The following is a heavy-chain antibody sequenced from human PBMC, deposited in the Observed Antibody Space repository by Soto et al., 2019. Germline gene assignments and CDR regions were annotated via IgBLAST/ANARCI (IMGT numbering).Heavy chain of an antibody. CDR2: IYADGTT. CDR1: GFTVSNDY. Sequence: GGSLRLSCAASGFTVSNDYMSWVRQAPGKGLEWVSVIYADGTTYYADSVKGRFTISRDNSKNTLYLQMDSLRAEDTAVYYCARGGSWFDHWGQGTLVTVSS. D-gene: IGHD3-10*01. J-gene: IGHJ5*02. V-gene: IGHV3-53*01. CDR3: ARGGSWFDH.